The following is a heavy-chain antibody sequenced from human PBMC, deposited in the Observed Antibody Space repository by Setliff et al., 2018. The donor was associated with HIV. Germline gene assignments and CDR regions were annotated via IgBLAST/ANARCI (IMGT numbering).Heavy chain of an antibody. CDR1: GGSISSGSYY. CDR3: ARGRFRRLHRPYSGSGSLGIQYFDY. CDR2: INYSGGT. Sequence: SETLSLTCTVSGGSISSGSYYWNWIRQPAGKGLEWIGRINYSGGTNYIPSLKSRVTMSVDTSKNQFSLRLNSVTATDTALYYCARGRFRRLHRPYSGSGSLGIQYFDYWGQGTLVTVSS. J-gene: IGHJ4*02. D-gene: IGHD3-10*01. V-gene: IGHV4-61*10.